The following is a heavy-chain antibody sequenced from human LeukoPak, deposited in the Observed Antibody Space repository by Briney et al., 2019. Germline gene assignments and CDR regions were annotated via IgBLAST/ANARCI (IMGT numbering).Heavy chain of an antibody. CDR3: ARVDPVIYCSGGSCYGDY. V-gene: IGHV1-2*02. D-gene: IGHD2-15*01. CDR1: GYTFTGYY. CDR2: INPNSGGT. Sequence: ASVTVSFKASGYTFTGYYMHWVRQAPGQGLEWMGWINPNSGGTNYAQKFQGRVTMTRDTSISTAYMELSRLRSDDTAVYYCARVDPVIYCSGGSCYGDYWGQGTLVTVSS. J-gene: IGHJ4*02.